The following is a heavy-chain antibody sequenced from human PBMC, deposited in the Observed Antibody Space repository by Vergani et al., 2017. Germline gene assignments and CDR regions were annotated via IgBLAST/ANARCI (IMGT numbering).Heavy chain of an antibody. CDR2: IYTSGST. CDR1: GGSLSSYY. D-gene: IGHD6-19*01. Sequence: QVQLQESGPGLVKPSETLSLTCTVSGGSLSSYYWSWVRQPAGKGLEWMGRIYTSGSTNYNPSLKSRVTMSVDTSKNQFSLKLSSVTAADTAVYYCAREGAVAGSRYYFDYWGQGTLVTVSS. CDR3: AREGAVAGSRYYFDY. V-gene: IGHV4-4*07. J-gene: IGHJ4*02.